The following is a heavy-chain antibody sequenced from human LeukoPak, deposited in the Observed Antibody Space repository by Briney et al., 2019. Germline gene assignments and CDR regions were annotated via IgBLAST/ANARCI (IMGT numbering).Heavy chain of an antibody. D-gene: IGHD6-6*01. J-gene: IGHJ4*02. Sequence: PGGSLRLSCAASGLTFSSYWMSWVRQAPGKGLEWVANIKQDGSEKYYVDSVKGRFTISRDNAKNSLYLQMNSPRAEDTAVYYCARENPYSSSSPMWYWGQGTLVTVSS. CDR1: GLTFSSYW. CDR2: IKQDGSEK. CDR3: ARENPYSSSSPMWY. V-gene: IGHV3-7*01.